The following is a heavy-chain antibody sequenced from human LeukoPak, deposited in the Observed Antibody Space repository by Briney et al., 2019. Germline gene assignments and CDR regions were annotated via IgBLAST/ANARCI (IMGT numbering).Heavy chain of an antibody. CDR3: ARYSSYDYFDY. V-gene: IGHV4-59*01. Sequence: ETSETLSLTCTVSGGSISSYYWSWIRQPPGKRLEWIGYIYYSGSTNYNPSLKSRVTISVDTSKNQFSLKLSSVTAADTAVYYCARYSSYDYFDYWGQGTLVTVSS. CDR2: IYYSGST. CDR1: GGSISSYY. D-gene: IGHD3-10*01. J-gene: IGHJ4*02.